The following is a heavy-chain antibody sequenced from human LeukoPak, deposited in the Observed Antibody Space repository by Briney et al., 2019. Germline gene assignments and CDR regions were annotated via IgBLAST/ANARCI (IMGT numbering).Heavy chain of an antibody. CDR3: GTGIAVAGTGYFQH. CDR1: RYTLPELS. Sequence: ASVKLSCKVSRYTLPELSMHWVRQAPGKGREWMGGFDPEDGQTIYTQKFEGRPTMTEDTSTDTAYMERSSLRSEDTAVYCCGTGIAVAGTGYFQHWGQGTLVTVSS. CDR2: FDPEDGQT. D-gene: IGHD6-19*01. V-gene: IGHV1-24*01. J-gene: IGHJ1*01.